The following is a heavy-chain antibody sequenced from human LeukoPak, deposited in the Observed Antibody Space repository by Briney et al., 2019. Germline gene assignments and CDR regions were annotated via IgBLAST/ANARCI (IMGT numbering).Heavy chain of an antibody. CDR2: ISSSGSTI. D-gene: IGHD6-19*01. Sequence: GGSLRLSCAASGFTFSDYYMSWICQAPGKGLEWVSYISSSGSTIYYADSVKGRFTISRDNAKNSLYLQMNSLRAEDTAVYYCARDIRYSSGWYMGVDIWGQGTMVTVSS. J-gene: IGHJ3*02. CDR1: GFTFSDYY. CDR3: ARDIRYSSGWYMGVDI. V-gene: IGHV3-11*01.